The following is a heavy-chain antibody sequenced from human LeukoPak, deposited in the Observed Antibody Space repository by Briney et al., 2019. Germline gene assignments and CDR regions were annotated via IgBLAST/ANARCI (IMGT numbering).Heavy chain of an antibody. CDR1: GFTFDDYA. CDR3: AKSHSVEQRGYFDY. V-gene: IGHV3-9*03. Sequence: PGGSLRLSCAASGFTFDDYAMHWVRQAPGKGLEWVSGISWNSGSIGYADSVKGRFTISRDNAKNSLYLQMNSLRAEDMAVYYCAKSHSVEQRGYFDYWGQGTLVTVSS. J-gene: IGHJ4*02. D-gene: IGHD1/OR15-1a*01. CDR2: ISWNSGSI.